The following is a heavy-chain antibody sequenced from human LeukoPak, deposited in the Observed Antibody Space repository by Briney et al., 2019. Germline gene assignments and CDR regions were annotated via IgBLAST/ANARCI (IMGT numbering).Heavy chain of an antibody. CDR1: GFTFSSYE. Sequence: GGSLRLSCAASGFTFSSYELYWVRQAPGKGLEWVSYISSGGIIKYADSVKGQFTISRDDAKKSLYLQMNSLRAEDTAIYYCGAGRQFVGAFDIWGQGTPVTVSS. V-gene: IGHV3-48*03. D-gene: IGHD3-10*01. J-gene: IGHJ3*02. CDR3: GAGRQFVGAFDI. CDR2: ISSGGII.